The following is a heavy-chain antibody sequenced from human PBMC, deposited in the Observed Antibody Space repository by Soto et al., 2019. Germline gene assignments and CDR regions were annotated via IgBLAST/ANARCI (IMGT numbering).Heavy chain of an antibody. D-gene: IGHD3-10*01. J-gene: IGHJ4*02. CDR2: IYYSGST. Sequence: SETLSLTCTVSGGSVSSGSYYWSWIRQPPGKGLEWIGYIYYSGSTNYNPSLKSRVTISVDTSKNQFSLKLSSVTAADTAVYYCAIFPVLLWFGGLHDPYWGQGTLVTVSS. CDR3: AIFPVLLWFGGLHDPY. CDR1: GGSVSSGSYY. V-gene: IGHV4-61*01.